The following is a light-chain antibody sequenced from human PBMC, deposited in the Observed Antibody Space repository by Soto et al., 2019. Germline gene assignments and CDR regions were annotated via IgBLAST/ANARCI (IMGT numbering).Light chain of an antibody. CDR2: DAS. V-gene: IGKV3-20*01. CDR1: QSVSSN. Sequence: IVLTQSPDTLSLSPGERSTLSFSASQSVSSNLAWYQQKPGQAPRLLIYDASTRATGIPDRFSGSGSGTDFSLTISRLEPEDFAVYYWQQYGSSVTFGQGTRPEI. CDR3: QQYGSSVT. J-gene: IGKJ5*01.